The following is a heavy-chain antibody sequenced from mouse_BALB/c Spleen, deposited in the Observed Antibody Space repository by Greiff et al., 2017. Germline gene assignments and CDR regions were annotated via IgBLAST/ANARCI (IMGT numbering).Heavy chain of an antibody. D-gene: IGHD2-2*01. Sequence: VQLKESGPELVKPGASVKMSCKASGYTFTSYVMHWVKQKPGQGLEWIGYINPYNDGTKYNEKFKGKATLTSDKSSSTAYMELSSLTSEDSAVYYCAREGLWLRRDVYYYAMDYWGQGTSVTVSS. CDR2: INPYNDGT. CDR3: AREGLWLRRDVYYYAMDY. J-gene: IGHJ4*01. V-gene: IGHV1-14*01. CDR1: GYTFTSYV.